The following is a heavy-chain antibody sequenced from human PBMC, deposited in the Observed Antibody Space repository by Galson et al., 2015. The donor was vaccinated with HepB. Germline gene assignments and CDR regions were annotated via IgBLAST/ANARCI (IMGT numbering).Heavy chain of an antibody. J-gene: IGHJ4*02. CDR1: GGSISSGDYY. D-gene: IGHD3-22*01. Sequence: TLSLTCTVSGGSISSGDYYWSWIRQHPGKGLEWIGYIFHSGSTYYNPSLKSRVYMSIDTSKNQFSLNLSSVTAADTAVYFCATITMMMVEDLVSGDYWGQGTLVTVSS. CDR2: IFHSGST. CDR3: ATITMMMVEDLVSGDY. V-gene: IGHV4-31*03.